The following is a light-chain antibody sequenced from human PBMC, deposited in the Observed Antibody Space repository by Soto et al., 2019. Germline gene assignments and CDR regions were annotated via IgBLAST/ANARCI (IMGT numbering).Light chain of an antibody. J-gene: IGKJ1*01. CDR2: GAS. CDR3: QQYNNRPRT. Sequence: EIVLTQSPGTLSLSPGKRATLSCRASQSISSSYLAWYQQRPGQAPRLLIYGASSRATGIPARFSGSGSGTEFTLTISILPSEDFAVYYSQQYNNRPRTFGQGTKVDIK. V-gene: IGKV3D-15*03. CDR1: QSISSSY.